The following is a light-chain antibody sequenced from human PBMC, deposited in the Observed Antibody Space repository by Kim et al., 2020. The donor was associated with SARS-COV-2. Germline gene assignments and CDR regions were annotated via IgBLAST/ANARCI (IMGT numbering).Light chain of an antibody. Sequence: SYGLTQPPSVSVSPGQTASITCSGDKLGDKYACWYQQKPGQSPVLVIYQDSRRPSGIPERFSGSNSGNTATLTISGTQAMDEADYYCQAWDSSIHVVFGGGTQLSVL. V-gene: IGLV3-1*01. CDR2: QDS. J-gene: IGLJ2*01. CDR3: QAWDSSIHVV. CDR1: KLGDKY.